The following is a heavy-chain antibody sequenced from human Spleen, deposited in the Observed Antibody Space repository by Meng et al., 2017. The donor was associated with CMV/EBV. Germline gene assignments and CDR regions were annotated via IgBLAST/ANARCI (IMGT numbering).Heavy chain of an antibody. CDR1: GFTFSKYL. D-gene: IGHD4-17*01. CDR3: AKNDYGESYFDY. J-gene: IGHJ4*02. CDR2: IYSGGSNT. V-gene: IGHV3-23*03. Sequence: GGSLRLSCVASGFTFSKYLMSWVRQAPGKGLEWVSVIYSGGSNTYYADSVKGRFTISRDNSKNTLYLQMNSLRAEDTAVYYCAKNDYGESYFDYWGQGTLVTVSS.